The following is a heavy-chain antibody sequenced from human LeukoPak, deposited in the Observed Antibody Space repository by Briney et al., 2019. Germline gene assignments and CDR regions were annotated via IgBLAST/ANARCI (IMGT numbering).Heavy chain of an antibody. J-gene: IGHJ6*02. D-gene: IGHD3-10*01. CDR3: ARDAAYYYGSGSLTGMDV. CDR1: GFTFSSYA. Sequence: RSGGFLRLSCAASGFTFSSYAMHWVRQAPGKGLEWVAVISYDGSNKYYADSVKGRFTISRDNSKNTLYLQMNSLRAEDTAVYYCARDAAYYYGSGSLTGMDVWGQGTTVTVSS. V-gene: IGHV3-30-3*01. CDR2: ISYDGSNK.